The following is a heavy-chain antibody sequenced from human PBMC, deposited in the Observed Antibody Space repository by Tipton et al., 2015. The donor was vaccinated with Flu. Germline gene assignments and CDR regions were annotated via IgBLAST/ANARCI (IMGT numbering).Heavy chain of an antibody. D-gene: IGHD4-23*01. CDR3: ARDAGDFGGNPLAFDI. J-gene: IGHJ3*02. V-gene: IGHV4-39*07. Sequence: TLSITCTVSDDSISSGRYYWGWIRQPPGKGLEWIANLYYSGSTYYNPSLKSRVTISMDTSKSHFFLRLTSVTAADTAVYYCARDAGDFGGNPLAFDIWGQGTMVTVSS. CDR2: LYYSGST. CDR1: DDSISSGRYY.